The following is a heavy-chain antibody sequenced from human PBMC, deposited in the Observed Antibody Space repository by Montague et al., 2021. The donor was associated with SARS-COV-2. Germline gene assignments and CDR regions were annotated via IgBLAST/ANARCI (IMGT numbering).Heavy chain of an antibody. CDR2: ISWNSGSI. CDR1: GFTFDDYA. V-gene: IGHV3-9*01. J-gene: IGHJ6*02. D-gene: IGHD6-13*01. CDR3: AKGIAAAGIGLYYYYGMDV. Sequence: SLRLSCAASGFTFDDYAMHWVRQAPGKGLEWVSGISWNSGSIGYADSVKGRFTISRDSAKNSLYLQMNSLRAEDTALYYCAKGIAAAGIGLYYYYGMDVWGQGTTVTVSS.